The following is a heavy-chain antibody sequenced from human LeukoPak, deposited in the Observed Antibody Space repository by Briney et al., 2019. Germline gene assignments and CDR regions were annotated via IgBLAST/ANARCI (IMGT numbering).Heavy chain of an antibody. CDR2: IYPGDSDT. Sequence: GESLRISCKGSGYSFTNYWISWVRQMPGKGLEWMGIIYPGDSDTRYGPSFQGQVTISADKSITTAYLQWSSLKASDTAIYYCARLLGEYYFDSWGQGTLVTVSS. D-gene: IGHD3-10*01. V-gene: IGHV5-51*01. J-gene: IGHJ4*02. CDR1: GYSFTNYW. CDR3: ARLLGEYYFDS.